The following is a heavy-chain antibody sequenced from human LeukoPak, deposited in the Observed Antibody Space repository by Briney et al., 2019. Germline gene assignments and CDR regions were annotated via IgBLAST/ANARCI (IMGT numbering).Heavy chain of an antibody. CDR2: ISYDGGKK. D-gene: IGHD1-26*01. CDR3: AKDRSKGSYGDDF. J-gene: IGHJ4*02. V-gene: IGHV3-30*18. Sequence: PGGSLRLSCAASGFTFSSHDMHWVRQAPGKGLEWVAIISYDGGKKGYADSVKGRFTISRDNSKNTLYLQMNSLRPEDTAVYYCAKDRSKGSYGDDFWGQGTLVTVSS. CDR1: GFTFSSHD.